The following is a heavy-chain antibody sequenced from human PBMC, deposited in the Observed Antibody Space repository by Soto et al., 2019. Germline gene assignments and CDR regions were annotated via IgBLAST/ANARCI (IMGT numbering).Heavy chain of an antibody. Sequence: SETLSLTCAVYGGSFSGYYWSWIRQPPGKGLEWIGEINHSGSTNYNPSLKSRVTISVDTSKNQFSLKLSSVTAADTAVYYCARSFGITGTTDYWGQGTLVTVSS. CDR3: ARSFGITGTTDY. V-gene: IGHV4-34*01. J-gene: IGHJ4*02. D-gene: IGHD1-7*01. CDR1: GGSFSGYY. CDR2: INHSGST.